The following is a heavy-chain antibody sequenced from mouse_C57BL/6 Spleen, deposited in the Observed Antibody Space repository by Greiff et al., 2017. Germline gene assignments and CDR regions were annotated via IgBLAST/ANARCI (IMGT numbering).Heavy chain of an antibody. CDR3: ARSELGRYYFDY. CDR2: IYPGDGDT. D-gene: IGHD4-1*01. CDR1: GYAFSSYW. J-gene: IGHJ2*01. Sequence: VQVVESGAELVKPGASVKISCKASGYAFSSYWMNWVKQRPGKGLEWIGQIYPGDGDTNYNGKFKGKATLTADKSSSTAYMQLSSLTSEDSAVYFCARSELGRYYFDYWGQGTTLTVSS. V-gene: IGHV1-80*01.